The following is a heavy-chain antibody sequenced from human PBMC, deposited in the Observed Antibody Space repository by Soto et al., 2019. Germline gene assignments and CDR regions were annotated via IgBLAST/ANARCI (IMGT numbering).Heavy chain of an antibody. J-gene: IGHJ6*02. CDR3: ARTQNRYYDSSPDV. CDR1: GGTFSSYA. CDR2: IIPILGTA. D-gene: IGHD3-22*01. V-gene: IGHV1-69*06. Sequence: ASVKVSCKASGGTFSSYAISWVRQAPGQGLEWMGGIIPILGTANYAQKLQGRATITADKSTSTAYMELSSLRSEDTAVYYCARTQNRYYDSSPDVWGQGTTVTVSS.